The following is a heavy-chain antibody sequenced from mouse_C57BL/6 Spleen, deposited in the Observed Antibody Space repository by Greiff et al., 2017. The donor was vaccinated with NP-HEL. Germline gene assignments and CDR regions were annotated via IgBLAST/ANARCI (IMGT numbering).Heavy chain of an antibody. J-gene: IGHJ3*01. V-gene: IGHV5-15*01. Sequence: EVMLVESGGGLVQPGGSLKLSCAASGFTFSDYGMAWVRQAPRKGPEWVAFISNLAYSIYYADTVTGRFTISRENAKNTLYREMSSLRSEDTAMYYWARHGLGFAYWGQGTLVTVSA. D-gene: IGHD4-1*01. CDR1: GFTFSDYG. CDR2: ISNLAYSI. CDR3: ARHGLGFAY.